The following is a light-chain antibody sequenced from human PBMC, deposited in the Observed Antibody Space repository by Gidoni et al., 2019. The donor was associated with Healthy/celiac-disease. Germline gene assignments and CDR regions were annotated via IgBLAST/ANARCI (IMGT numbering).Light chain of an antibody. Sequence: QSARTQPASASGSPGQSITIPCTGTSSDVGGYNYVSWYQQHPGKAPKLMIYEVSNRPSGVSNRFSGSKSGNTASLTISGLQAEDEADYYCSSYTSSSPRVFGGGTKLTV. V-gene: IGLV2-14*01. CDR3: SSYTSSSPRV. CDR2: EVS. CDR1: SSDVGGYNY. J-gene: IGLJ3*02.